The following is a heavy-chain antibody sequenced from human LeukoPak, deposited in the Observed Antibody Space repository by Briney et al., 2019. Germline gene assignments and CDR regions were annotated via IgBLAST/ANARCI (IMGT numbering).Heavy chain of an antibody. CDR2: ISGSSSYI. Sequence: GGSLRLSCAASGFTFSSYSMNWVRQAPGKGLEWVSFISGSSSYIYYADSVKGRFTISRDNAKNSLYLQMNSLRAEDTAVYYCARARGYSYGYPAYWGQGTLVTVSS. J-gene: IGHJ4*02. CDR1: GFTFSSYS. CDR3: ARARGYSYGYPAY. V-gene: IGHV3-21*01. D-gene: IGHD5-18*01.